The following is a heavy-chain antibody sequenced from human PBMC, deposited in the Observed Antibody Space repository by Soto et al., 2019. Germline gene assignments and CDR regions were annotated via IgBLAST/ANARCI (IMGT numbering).Heavy chain of an antibody. D-gene: IGHD1-26*01. V-gene: IGHV3-23*01. CDR1: GFTFSNYA. J-gene: IGHJ4*02. Sequence: VQLLESGGDLVQPGGSLRLSCAASGFTFSNYAMGWFRQAPGKGLEWVSTITSGGTTYYADSVTGRFTISRDNSKNTVDLQMNSLRADDTAVYYCAKERLGRGFDYWGQGTLVTVSS. CDR2: ITSGGTT. CDR3: AKERLGRGFDY.